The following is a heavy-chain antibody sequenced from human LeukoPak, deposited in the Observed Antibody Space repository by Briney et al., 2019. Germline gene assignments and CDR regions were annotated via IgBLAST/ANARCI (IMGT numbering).Heavy chain of an antibody. J-gene: IGHJ4*02. CDR1: GFTFSSYA. CDR2: ISGSGGST. V-gene: IGHV3-23*01. D-gene: IGHD6-19*01. CDR3: AKGSVAGTKYYFDY. Sequence: PGGSPRLSCAASGFTFSSYAMSWVRQAPGKGLEWVSAISGSGGSTYYADSVKGRFTISRDNSKNTLYLQMNSLRAEDTAVYYCAKGSVAGTKYYFDYWGQGNLVTVSS.